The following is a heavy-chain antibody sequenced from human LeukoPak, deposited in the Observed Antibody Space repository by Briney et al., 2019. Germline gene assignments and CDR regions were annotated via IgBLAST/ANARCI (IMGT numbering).Heavy chain of an antibody. V-gene: IGHV1-2*02. Sequence: ASVKVSCKASGYTFTGYYMHWVRQAPGQGLEWMGWINPNSGGTNYPQKFQGRVTMTRDTSISTAYMELSRLRSDDTAVYYCATDPPYYYDSSGLLWWGQGTLVTVSS. CDR1: GYTFTGYY. CDR2: INPNSGGT. CDR3: ATDPPYYYDSSGLLW. D-gene: IGHD3-22*01. J-gene: IGHJ4*02.